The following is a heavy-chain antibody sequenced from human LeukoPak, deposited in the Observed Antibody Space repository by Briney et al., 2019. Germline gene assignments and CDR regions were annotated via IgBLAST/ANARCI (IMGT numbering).Heavy chain of an antibody. Sequence: ASVKVSCKTSGDTFIDYYIHWVRQAPGQGLEWIGWSNPNSGATNYAQKCQGRVTMTRDTSISTAYMELSRPTSDDTAVYSCARVADYYDSSGYYYRTYYFDYWGQGTLVTVSS. CDR2: SNPNSGAT. D-gene: IGHD3-22*01. J-gene: IGHJ4*02. V-gene: IGHV1-2*02. CDR3: ARVADYYDSSGYYYRTYYFDY. CDR1: GDTFIDYY.